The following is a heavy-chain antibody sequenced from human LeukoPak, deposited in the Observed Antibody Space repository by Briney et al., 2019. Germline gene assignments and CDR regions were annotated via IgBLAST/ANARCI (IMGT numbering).Heavy chain of an antibody. V-gene: IGHV4-39*07. CDR3: ARSYSNYGHDAFDI. J-gene: IGHJ3*02. D-gene: IGHD4-11*01. CDR2: ISYSGST. CDR1: GGSISSSSYY. Sequence: SETLSLTCTVSGGSISSSSYYWGWIRQPPGKGLEWIGSISYSGSTHYNPSLKSRVTVSRDTSKNQFSLKLSSVTAADTAVYYCARSYSNYGHDAFDIWGQGTMVTVSS.